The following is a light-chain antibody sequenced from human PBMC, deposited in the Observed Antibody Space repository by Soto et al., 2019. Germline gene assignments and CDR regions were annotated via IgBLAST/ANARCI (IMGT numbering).Light chain of an antibody. J-gene: IGLJ1*01. Sequence: QPVLTQPASVSGSPGQSITISCTGTTSDVGTYNLVSWYQHVPGKAPSLPIYEGTKRPSGVSNRFSGSTSGNTASLTISGLQAEDETDYYCCSYAGYNTYVFGTGTKVTVL. V-gene: IGLV2-23*01. CDR2: EGT. CDR3: CSYAGYNTYV. CDR1: TSDVGTYNL.